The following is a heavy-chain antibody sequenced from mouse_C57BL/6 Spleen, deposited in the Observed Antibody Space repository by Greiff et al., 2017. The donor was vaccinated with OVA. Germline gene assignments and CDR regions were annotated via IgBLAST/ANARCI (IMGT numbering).Heavy chain of an antibody. CDR1: GYTFTSYG. CDR2: IYIGNGYT. V-gene: IGHV1-58*01. Sequence: EVKLVESGAELVRPGSSVKMSCKTSGYTFTSYGINWVKQRPGQGLEWIGYIYIGNGYTEYNEKFKGKATLTSDTSSSTAYMQLSSLTSEDSAIYFCARPYYGSTSYAMDYWGQGTSVTVSS. J-gene: IGHJ4*01. CDR3: ARPYYGSTSYAMDY. D-gene: IGHD1-1*01.